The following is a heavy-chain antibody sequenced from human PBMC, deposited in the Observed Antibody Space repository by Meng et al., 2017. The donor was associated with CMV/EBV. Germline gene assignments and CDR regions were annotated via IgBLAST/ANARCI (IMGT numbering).Heavy chain of an antibody. CDR3: ARDYYCSSTSCWTGSYYYGRDV. CDR1: GFTFSSYA. J-gene: IGHJ6*02. D-gene: IGHD2-2*01. V-gene: IGHV3-23*03. Sequence: GGSLRLSCAASGFTFSSYAMSWVRQAPGKGLEWVSVIYSGGSSTYYADSVKGRFTISRDNSKNTLYLQMNSLRAEDTAVYYCARDYYCSSTSCWTGSYYYGRDVWGQGTTVTVSS. CDR2: IYSGGSST.